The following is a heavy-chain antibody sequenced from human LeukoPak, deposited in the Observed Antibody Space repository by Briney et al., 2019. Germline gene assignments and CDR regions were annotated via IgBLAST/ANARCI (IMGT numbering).Heavy chain of an antibody. CDR1: GGSISSGGYY. CDR3: ARTYYDFWSGYYNYYGMDV. CDR2: IYYSGST. V-gene: IGHV4-30-4*01. D-gene: IGHD3-3*01. Sequence: SETLSLTCTVSGGSISSGGYYWSWIRQPPGKGLEWIGYIYYSGSTYYNPSLKSRVTISVDTSKNQFSLKLSSVTAADTAVYYCARTYYDFWSGYYNYYGMDVWGQGTTVTVSS. J-gene: IGHJ6*02.